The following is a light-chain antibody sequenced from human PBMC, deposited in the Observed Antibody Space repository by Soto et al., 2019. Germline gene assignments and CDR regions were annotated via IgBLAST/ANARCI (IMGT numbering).Light chain of an antibody. J-gene: IGKJ5*01. CDR1: QSVDSN. Sequence: EIVLTQSPSTLSVSPGERATLSCRASQSVDSNLAWYQQRPGQAPRLLIYAASTRATGIPGKFSGSGSGTEFTLTISSLQSEDFAVYYCQQFNYWPPITFGQGTRLEIK. CDR3: QQFNYWPPIT. V-gene: IGKV3-15*01. CDR2: AAS.